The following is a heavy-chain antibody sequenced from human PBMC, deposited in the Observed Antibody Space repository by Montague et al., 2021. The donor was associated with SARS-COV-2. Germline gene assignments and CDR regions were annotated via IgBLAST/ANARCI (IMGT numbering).Heavy chain of an antibody. CDR2: TYYSGGA. Sequence: SETLSLTCSISAGPISGHYLDWIWQPPGKGLEWIAYTYYSGGANSNPYPMSRVTMSVDTSNNQFSLKLSSVTAADTAVYYCARAVSVRRAVSWFDPWGQGALVTVSS. J-gene: IGHJ5*02. D-gene: IGHD3-10*01. V-gene: IGHV4-59*11. CDR1: AGPISGHY. CDR3: ARAVSVRRAVSWFDP.